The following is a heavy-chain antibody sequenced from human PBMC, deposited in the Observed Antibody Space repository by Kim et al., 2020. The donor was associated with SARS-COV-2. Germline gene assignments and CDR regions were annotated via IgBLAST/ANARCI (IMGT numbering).Heavy chain of an antibody. CDR3: ARGPIPSGFSDS. CDR2: ISHRGST. J-gene: IGHJ4*02. D-gene: IGHD3-22*01. CDR1: GGSFSGYY. V-gene: IGHV4-34*01. Sequence: SETLSLTCAVYGGSFSGYYWSWIRQTPGKGLEWIGEISHRGSTNYNSSLKSRVTLSVDTSKNQFSLRLTSGTAADTAIYYFARGPIPSGFSDSWGQGIL.